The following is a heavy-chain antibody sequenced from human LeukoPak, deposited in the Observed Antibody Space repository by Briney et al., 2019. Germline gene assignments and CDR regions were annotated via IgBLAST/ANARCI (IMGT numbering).Heavy chain of an antibody. D-gene: IGHD5-24*01. CDR1: GGSFSGYY. V-gene: IGHV4-34*01. CDR2: INHSGST. CDR3: AREMGSDFDY. J-gene: IGHJ4*02. Sequence: PSETLSLTCAVYGGSFSGYYWSWIRQPPGKGLEWIGEINHSGSTNYNPSLKSRVTIPVDTSKNQFSLKLSSVTAADTAVYYCAREMGSDFDYWGQGTLVTVSS.